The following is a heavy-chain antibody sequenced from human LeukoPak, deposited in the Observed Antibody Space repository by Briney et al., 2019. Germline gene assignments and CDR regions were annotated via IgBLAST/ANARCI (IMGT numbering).Heavy chain of an antibody. V-gene: IGHV4-61*01. CDR3: ARDLLNEGNHLDY. Sequence: SETRSLTCTVSGGSVSSDSYYWSWIRQPPGKGLEWIGYIDYSGSTYYNPSLKSRVTISVDTSKNQFSLKLSSVTAADTAVYYCARDLLNEGNHLDYWGQGTLVTVSS. D-gene: IGHD4-23*01. CDR2: IDYSGST. CDR1: GGSVSSDSYY. J-gene: IGHJ4*02.